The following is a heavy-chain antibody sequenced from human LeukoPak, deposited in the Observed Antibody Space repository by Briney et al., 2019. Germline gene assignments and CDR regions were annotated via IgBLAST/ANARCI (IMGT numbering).Heavy chain of an antibody. J-gene: IGHJ6*02. D-gene: IGHD3-10*01. Sequence: GGSLRLSCAASGFTVSSNYMSWVRQAPGKGVEWVSVIYCGGSTYYADSVKGRFTISRDNSKNTLYLQMNSLRAEDTAVYYCASPSYGSGNTYYYYGMDVWGQGTTVTVSS. CDR3: ASPSYGSGNTYYYYGMDV. V-gene: IGHV3-66*01. CDR1: GFTVSSNY. CDR2: IYCGGST.